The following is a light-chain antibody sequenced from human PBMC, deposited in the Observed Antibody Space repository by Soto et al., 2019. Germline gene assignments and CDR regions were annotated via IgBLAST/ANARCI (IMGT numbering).Light chain of an antibody. J-gene: IGKJ4*02. CDR2: AAS. V-gene: IGKV1-33*01. Sequence: DIRCAPSAASLSEWLGEIVPITCLASQDIYNYLAWYQLKLGQAPKLLIYAASTLDTGIPSRFSGSGSGTDFTLTISSLQPEDFAAYYCHQYESPPLTFGRGTKVDI. CDR3: HQYESPPLT. CDR1: QDIYNY.